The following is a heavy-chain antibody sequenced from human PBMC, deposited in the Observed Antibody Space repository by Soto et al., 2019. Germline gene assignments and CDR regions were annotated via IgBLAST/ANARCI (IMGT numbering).Heavy chain of an antibody. CDR1: GFTFDDYA. D-gene: IGHD3-3*01. V-gene: IGHV3-9*01. CDR3: AKGWSGYYSGMDV. Sequence: DVQVVESGGGLVQPGRSLRLSCAASGFTFDDYAMHWVRQAPGKGLEWVSGISRNSGSIGYADSVKGRFTISRDNAKNSLFLQMNSLRAEDTALYYCAKGWSGYYSGMDVWGQGTTVTVSS. J-gene: IGHJ6*02. CDR2: ISRNSGSI.